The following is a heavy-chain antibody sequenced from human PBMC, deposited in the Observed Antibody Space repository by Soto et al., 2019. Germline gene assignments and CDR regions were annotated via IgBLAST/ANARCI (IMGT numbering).Heavy chain of an antibody. CDR2: IYYSGST. Sequence: QVQLQESGPGLVKPSQTLSLTCTVSGGSISSGGYYWSWIRQHPGKGLEWIGYIYYSGSTYYNPSLKSAVTISVDTAKNQFPLKVSSVTAAETAVFLCARVGGINWFDPWGQGTLVTVSS. CDR3: ARVGGINWFDP. CDR1: GGSISSGGYY. V-gene: IGHV4-31*01. D-gene: IGHD3-16*01. J-gene: IGHJ5*02.